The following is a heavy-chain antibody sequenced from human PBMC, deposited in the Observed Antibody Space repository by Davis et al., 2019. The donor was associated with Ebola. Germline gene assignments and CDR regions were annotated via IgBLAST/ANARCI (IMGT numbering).Heavy chain of an antibody. CDR1: GYTFIGFY. CDR2: INPDSGGT. J-gene: IGHJ4*02. Sequence: ASVKVSCKASGYTFIGFYIHWVRQARGQGPEWMGWINPDSGGTNYAKKFQGRVTMTGDTSISTAYMELSRLRSDDTAVYYCARARARGYRYGLGEWGQGTLVTVSP. CDR3: ARARARGYRYGLGE. V-gene: IGHV1-2*02. D-gene: IGHD5-18*01.